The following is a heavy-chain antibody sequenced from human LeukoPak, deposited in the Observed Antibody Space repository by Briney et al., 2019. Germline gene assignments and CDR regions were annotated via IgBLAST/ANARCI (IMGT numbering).Heavy chain of an antibody. CDR3: VRDNTSSFDY. J-gene: IGHJ4*02. CDR1: GASINSDTYY. Sequence: SETLSLTCTVSGASINSDTYYWGWIRQPPGKGLEWIGTHSHSGSAYYNPSLRSRITISVDTSKNQFSLKLSSVTAADTAVYYCVRDNTSSFDYWGQGTLVTVSS. D-gene: IGHD6-13*01. V-gene: IGHV4-39*07. CDR2: HSHSGSA.